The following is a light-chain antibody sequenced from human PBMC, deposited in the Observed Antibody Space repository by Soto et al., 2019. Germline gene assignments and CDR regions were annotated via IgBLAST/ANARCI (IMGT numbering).Light chain of an antibody. Sequence: IQMTQTPSTLSASVGDRVTITCRASHTISSWLAWYQQKPGKTPKLLIYDASSLESGVPSRFSGSGSGTEFTLTISSLQPDDFATYYCQQYNSYLITFGQRTRLAI. V-gene: IGKV1-5*01. CDR1: HTISSW. CDR3: QQYNSYLIT. CDR2: DAS. J-gene: IGKJ5*01.